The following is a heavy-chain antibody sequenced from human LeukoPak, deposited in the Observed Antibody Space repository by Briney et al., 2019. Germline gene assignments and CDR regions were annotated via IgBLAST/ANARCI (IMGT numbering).Heavy chain of an antibody. CDR1: GYTFTSYY. J-gene: IGHJ4*02. D-gene: IGHD3-22*01. V-gene: IGHV1-46*01. CDR3: AGTYYYDSSGYYPAVDY. Sequence: GASVKVSCKASGYTFTSYYMHWVRQAPGQGLEWMGIINPSGGSTSYAQKFQGRVTMTRDTSTSTVYMELSSLRSEDTAVYYCAGTYYYDSSGYYPAVDYWGQGTLVTVSS. CDR2: INPSGGST.